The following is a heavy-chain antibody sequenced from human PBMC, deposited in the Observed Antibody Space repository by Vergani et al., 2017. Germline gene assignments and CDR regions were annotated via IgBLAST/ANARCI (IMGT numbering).Heavy chain of an antibody. CDR2: VSGSSSDI. CDR1: GFSFSIYG. Sequence: EVQLVESGGGLVKPGGSVTLSCAASGFSFSIYGMNWVRQAPGKGLEWVSYVSGSSSDISYADSVKGRFTISRDNAKNSLYLQMSSLRAEDTALYYCARAEYQLPYHYWGQGTLVTVSS. D-gene: IGHD2-2*01. J-gene: IGHJ4*02. CDR3: ARAEYQLPYHY. V-gene: IGHV3-48*01.